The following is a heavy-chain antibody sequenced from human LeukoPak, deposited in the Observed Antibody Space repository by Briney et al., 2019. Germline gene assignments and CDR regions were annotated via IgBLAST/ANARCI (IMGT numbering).Heavy chain of an antibody. D-gene: IGHD6-19*01. Sequence: PGGSLRLSCAASGFTFSSYEMNWVRQAPGKGLEWVSYNSSSGSTIYYADSVKGRFTISRDNAKNSLYLQMNSLRAEDTAVYYCARVGYSSGWYDGYYFDYWGQGTLVTVSS. V-gene: IGHV3-48*03. CDR3: ARVGYSSGWYDGYYFDY. CDR1: GFTFSSYE. J-gene: IGHJ4*02. CDR2: NSSSGSTI.